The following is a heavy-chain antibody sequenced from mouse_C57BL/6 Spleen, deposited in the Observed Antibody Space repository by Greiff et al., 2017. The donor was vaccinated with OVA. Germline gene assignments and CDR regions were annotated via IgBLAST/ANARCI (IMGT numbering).Heavy chain of an antibody. J-gene: IGHJ2*01. CDR2: INPSTGGT. Sequence: VQLKQSGPELVKPGASVKISCKASGYSFTGYYMNWVKQSPEKSLEWIGEINPSTGGTTYNQKFKAKATLTVNKSSSTAYMQLKSLTSEDSAVYYCASYGYDSDYWGQGTTLTVSS. D-gene: IGHD2-2*01. V-gene: IGHV1-42*01. CDR1: GYSFTGYY. CDR3: ASYGYDSDY.